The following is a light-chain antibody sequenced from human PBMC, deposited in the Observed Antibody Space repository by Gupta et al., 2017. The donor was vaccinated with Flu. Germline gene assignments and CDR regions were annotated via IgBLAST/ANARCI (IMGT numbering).Light chain of an antibody. CDR2: DAS. J-gene: IGKJ2*01. CDR3: QQEDTIHPLYT. CDR1: QDISNY. V-gene: IGKV1-33*01. Sequence: DIQMTQSPSFLSASIGDRVTITCQARQDISNYLNWYQQRPGKAPRLLIYDASNLETGVTSRCSGSGDGTDVNFIIISRLPADIEAYYCQQEDTIHPLYTFGPGTKLEIK.